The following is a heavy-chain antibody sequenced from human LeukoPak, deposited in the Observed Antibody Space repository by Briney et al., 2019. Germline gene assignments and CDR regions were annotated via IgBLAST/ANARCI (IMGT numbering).Heavy chain of an antibody. D-gene: IGHD4-23*01. CDR2: INPSGGST. V-gene: IGHV1-46*01. J-gene: IGHJ6*02. Sequence: ASVKVSCKASGYTFTSYYMHWVRQAPGQGLEWMGIINPSGGSTSYAQKFQGRVTMTRDTSTSTVYMELSSLRSEDTAVYYCARVVGGTSYYYYYYGMDVWGQGTTVTVSS. CDR3: ARVVGGTSYYYYYYGMDV. CDR1: GYTFTSYY.